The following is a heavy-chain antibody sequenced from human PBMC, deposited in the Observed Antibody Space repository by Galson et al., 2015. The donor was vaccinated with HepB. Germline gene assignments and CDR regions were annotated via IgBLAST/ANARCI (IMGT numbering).Heavy chain of an antibody. CDR1: GFDFNDSS. V-gene: IGHV3-30-3*01. Sequence: SLRLSCAASGFDFNDSSMHWVRQSPGKGLEWVAGISFDGRNSYYADSVKGRFIISRDSSKKTVYLQMNSLRSNDTAVYYCARSAAGRTATTTLAWGQGILVTVSS. J-gene: IGHJ5*02. CDR2: ISFDGRNS. D-gene: IGHD4-17*01. CDR3: ARSAAGRTATTTLA.